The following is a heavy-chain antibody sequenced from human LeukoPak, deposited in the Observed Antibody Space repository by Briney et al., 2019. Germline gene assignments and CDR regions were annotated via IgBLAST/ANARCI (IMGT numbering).Heavy chain of an antibody. CDR1: GFTFSSYA. V-gene: IGHV3-30*04. J-gene: IGHJ4*02. CDR3: ARDRGYCSSTSCYALDYFDY. D-gene: IGHD2-2*03. CDR2: ISYDGSNK. Sequence: GGSLRLSCAASGFTFSSYAMHWVRQAPGKGLEWVAVISYDGSNKYYADSVKGRFTIFRDNSKNTLYLQMNSLRAEDTAVYYCARDRGYCSSTSCYALDYFDYWGQGTLVTVSS.